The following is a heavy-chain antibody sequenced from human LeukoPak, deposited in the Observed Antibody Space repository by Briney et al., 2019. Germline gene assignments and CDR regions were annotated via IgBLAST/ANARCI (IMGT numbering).Heavy chain of an antibody. D-gene: IGHD3-22*01. CDR1: GDSISGYY. Sequence: SETLSLTCTVSGDSISGYYWSWIRQPPGKGLEWIGYIYYSGSTKYSPSLKSRVTISIDTSKKQFSLKLSSLTAADTAVYYCARHEAYYDSSGFLHYFDYWGQGSLVTVSS. CDR3: ARHEAYYDSSGFLHYFDY. V-gene: IGHV4-59*08. J-gene: IGHJ4*02. CDR2: IYYSGST.